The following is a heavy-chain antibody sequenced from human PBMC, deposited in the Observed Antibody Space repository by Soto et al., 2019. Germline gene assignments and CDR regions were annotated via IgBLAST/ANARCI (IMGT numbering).Heavy chain of an antibody. CDR2: IWYDGSNK. D-gene: IGHD6-19*01. CDR1: GFTFSSYG. J-gene: IGHJ3*02. Sequence: GGSLRLSCAASGFTFSSYGMHWVRQAPGKGLEWVAVIWYDGSNKYYADSVKGRFTISRDNSKNTLYLQMNSLRAEDTAVYYCARGGDEAVAYAFDIWGQGTLVTVSS. V-gene: IGHV3-33*01. CDR3: ARGGDEAVAYAFDI.